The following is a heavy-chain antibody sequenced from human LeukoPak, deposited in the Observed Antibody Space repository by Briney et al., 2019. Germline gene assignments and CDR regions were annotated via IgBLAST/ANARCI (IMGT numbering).Heavy chain of an antibody. CDR2: MSYDGTNK. J-gene: IGHJ4*02. D-gene: IGHD3-3*02. Sequence: GGSLRLSCVVSGFTVTGYSMHWVRQAPGTGLEWVAVMSYDGTNKYYADSVKGRFTISRDNSKNTLYLQMNSLRAEDTAVYYCAKVSPADPLSPDYWGQGTLVTVSS. CDR3: AKVSPADPLSPDY. CDR1: GFTVTGYS. V-gene: IGHV3-30-3*01.